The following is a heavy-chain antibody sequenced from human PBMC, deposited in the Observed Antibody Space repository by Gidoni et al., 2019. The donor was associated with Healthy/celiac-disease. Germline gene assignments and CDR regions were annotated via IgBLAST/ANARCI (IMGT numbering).Heavy chain of an antibody. Sequence: EVPLVQSGAVVKKPGASLTISCQGSGSSFTSYWIGWVRQMPGKALEWMGIIYPGDSDTRYSPSFQGQVTISADKSISTAYLQWSSLKASDTAMYYCARRSVLAAFDIWGQGTMVTVSS. D-gene: IGHD3-3*01. CDR3: ARRSVLAAFDI. CDR2: IYPGDSDT. J-gene: IGHJ3*02. CDR1: GSSFTSYW. V-gene: IGHV5-51*01.